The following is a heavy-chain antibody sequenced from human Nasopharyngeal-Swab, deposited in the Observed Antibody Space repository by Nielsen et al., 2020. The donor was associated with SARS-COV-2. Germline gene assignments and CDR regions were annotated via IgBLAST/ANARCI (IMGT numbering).Heavy chain of an antibody. D-gene: IGHD3-9*01. CDR2: ISWNSGSI. CDR3: ARDPFQRFFDWFPYGMDV. J-gene: IGHJ6*02. Sequence: GGSLRLSCAASGFTFEDYAMHWVRQAPGKGLEWVSGISWNSGSIGYADSVKGRFTISRDNAKNSLYLQMNSLRVEDTAVYYCARDPFQRFFDWFPYGMDVWGQGTTVTVSS. V-gene: IGHV3-9*01. CDR1: GFTFEDYA.